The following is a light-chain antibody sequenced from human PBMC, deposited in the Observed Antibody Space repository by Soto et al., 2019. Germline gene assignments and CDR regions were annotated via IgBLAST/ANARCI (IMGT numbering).Light chain of an antibody. J-gene: IGLJ3*02. V-gene: IGLV1-44*01. CDR2: SND. CDR1: SSNIGSHT. Sequence: QSALTQPPSASATPGQRVAISCSGSSSNIGSHTVNWYHQLPGTAPKLLIYSNDQRPSGVPGRFSGSKSGTSASLAISGLQSEDEGEYYCATWEDSLNGPVFGGGTKLTVL. CDR3: ATWEDSLNGPV.